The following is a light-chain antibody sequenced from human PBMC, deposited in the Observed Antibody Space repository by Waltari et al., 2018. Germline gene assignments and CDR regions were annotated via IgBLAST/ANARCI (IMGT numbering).Light chain of an antibody. CDR1: QRISRA. CDR3: QHYVSLPVT. Sequence: EIVLTQSPCTLSLSPGERATLSCRASQRISRALAWYQQNPGQAPRLLIYGASNRATGIPDRFSGSGSGTDFSLIIRRLEPEDFAVYYCQHYVSLPVTFGQGTKVEIK. V-gene: IGKV3-20*01. J-gene: IGKJ1*01. CDR2: GAS.